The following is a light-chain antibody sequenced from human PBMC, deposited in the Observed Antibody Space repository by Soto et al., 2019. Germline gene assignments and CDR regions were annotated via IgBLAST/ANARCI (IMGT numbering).Light chain of an antibody. CDR3: QQYGSSGT. CDR1: QSVSNNY. CDR2: GAS. J-gene: IGKJ1*01. V-gene: IGKV3-20*01. Sequence: EIVLTQSPGTLPLSPGKRATLSCRASQSVSNNYLAWYQQKPGQAPRLLIYGASNRATGIPDRFSGSGSGTDFTLTISRLEPEDFAVYYCQQYGSSGTFGQGTKVDI.